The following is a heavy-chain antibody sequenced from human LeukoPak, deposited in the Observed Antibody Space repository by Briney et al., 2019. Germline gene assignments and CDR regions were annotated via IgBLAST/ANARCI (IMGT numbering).Heavy chain of an antibody. J-gene: IGHJ4*02. CDR1: GFTFSSYA. CDR3: ASLLTGYGDVDY. D-gene: IGHD3-9*01. V-gene: IGHV3-23*01. Sequence: GGSLRLSCAASGFTFSSYAMSWVRQAPGEGLEWVSAISDIGGGTYYAVSVKGRFTISRDNSKNTLYLQMNSLRAEDTAVYYCASLLTGYGDVDYWGQGTLVTVSS. CDR2: ISDIGGGT.